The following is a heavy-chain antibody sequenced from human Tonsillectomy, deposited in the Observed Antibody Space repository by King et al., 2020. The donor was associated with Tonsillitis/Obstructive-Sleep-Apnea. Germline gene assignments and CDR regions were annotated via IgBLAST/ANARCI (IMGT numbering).Heavy chain of an antibody. Sequence: QLQESGPGLVKSSETLSLTCTVSGGSISNSSYYWGWIRQPPGKGLEWVGSIYYTGKTYYNPSLQSRLTISVYTSKNHFSLKLSSVSAADTAVYYCARQILLWSGGSPSPLNRFDPWGQGTLVTVSS. CDR2: IYYTGKT. J-gene: IGHJ5*02. V-gene: IGHV4-39*01. CDR1: GGSISNSSYY. CDR3: ARQILLWSGGSPSPLNRFDP. D-gene: IGHD2-15*01.